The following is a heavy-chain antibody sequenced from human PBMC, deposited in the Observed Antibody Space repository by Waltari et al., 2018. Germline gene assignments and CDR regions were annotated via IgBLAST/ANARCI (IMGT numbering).Heavy chain of an antibody. CDR2: SNRGGTIT. V-gene: IGHV3-74*01. D-gene: IGHD6-25*01. J-gene: IGHJ4*02. CDR3: VLYSSEFLGDC. Sequence: QLVESGGGLVQPGGSLRLSCAASGFTFSNYWMHWVRQARGKGLVSVAHSNRGGTITNYPDSVKGRFTISRDNAKNTLFLQMNSLRAEDTAVYYCVLYSSEFLGDCWGQGTLVTVSS. CDR1: GFTFSNYW.